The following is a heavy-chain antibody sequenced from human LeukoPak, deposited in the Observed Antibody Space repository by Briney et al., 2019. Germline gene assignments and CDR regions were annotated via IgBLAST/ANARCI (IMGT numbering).Heavy chain of an antibody. Sequence: KPSETLSLTCTVSGGSISSYYWSWIRQPPGKGLEWIGYIYYSGSTNYNPSLKSRVTISVDTSKNQFSLKLSSVTAADTAVYYCARARRYCSSTSCRTIVNYYYMDVWGKGTTVTVSS. D-gene: IGHD2-2*01. CDR1: GGSISSYY. V-gene: IGHV4-59*01. CDR2: IYYSGST. J-gene: IGHJ6*03. CDR3: ARARRYCSSTSCRTIVNYYYMDV.